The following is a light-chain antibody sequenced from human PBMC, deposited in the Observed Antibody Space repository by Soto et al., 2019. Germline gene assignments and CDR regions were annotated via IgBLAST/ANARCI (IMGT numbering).Light chain of an antibody. CDR1: QSVSSY. CDR3: QQYINLWT. J-gene: IGKJ1*01. Sequence: EIVLTQSPATRPLHPGERATLSCRASQSVSSYLAWYQQKPGQAPRLLIYGASTRATGVPARFSGSGSGTEFTLTISSLQSEDFAVYYCQQYINLWTFGQGTKVDIK. V-gene: IGKV3-15*01. CDR2: GAS.